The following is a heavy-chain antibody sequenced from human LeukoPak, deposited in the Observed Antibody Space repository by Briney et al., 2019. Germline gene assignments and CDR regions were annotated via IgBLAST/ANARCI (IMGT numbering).Heavy chain of an antibody. CDR1: GGSFRSYC. CDR3: ARTCSTVTMLYPLDH. V-gene: IGHV4-59*01. CDR2: IYYSGST. D-gene: IGHD4-17*01. J-gene: IGHJ4*02. Sequence: SETLTLTCTVSGGSFRSYCWSWIRQPPGKGLEWIGSIYYSGSTNYNPSPTSRVSISVDTSKDQFSLKLSSVTAADTAVYYCARTCSTVTMLYPLDHGGRGTRVTVS.